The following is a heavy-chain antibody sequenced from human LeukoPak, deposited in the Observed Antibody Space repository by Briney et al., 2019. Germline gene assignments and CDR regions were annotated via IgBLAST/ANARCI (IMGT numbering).Heavy chain of an antibody. CDR2: ISGSGGST. V-gene: IGHV3-23*01. CDR1: GFTFSGYA. Sequence: SGGSLRLSCAASGFTFSGYAMSWVRQAPGKGLEWVSAISGSGGSTYYADSVKGRFTISRDNSKNTLYLQMNSLRAEDTAVYYCAKDSVLAATMVRGVYDYWGQGTLVTVSS. CDR3: AKDSVLAATMVRGVYDY. D-gene: IGHD3-10*01. J-gene: IGHJ4*02.